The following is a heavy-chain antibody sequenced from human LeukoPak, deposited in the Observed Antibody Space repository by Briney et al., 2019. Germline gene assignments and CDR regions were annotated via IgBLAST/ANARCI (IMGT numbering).Heavy chain of an antibody. D-gene: IGHD1-1*01. J-gene: IGHJ4*02. V-gene: IGHV4-34*01. CDR3: TRQSGTETPIDY. CDR1: SGSLSGYS. Sequence: SETLSLTCAVSSGSLSGYSWGWIRQAPGKGLDWIGEIHHSGSTTYNSSLKNRVTISLDKPKSQFSLILTSVTAADTAVYYCTRQSGTETPIDYWGQGILVTVSS. CDR2: IHHSGST.